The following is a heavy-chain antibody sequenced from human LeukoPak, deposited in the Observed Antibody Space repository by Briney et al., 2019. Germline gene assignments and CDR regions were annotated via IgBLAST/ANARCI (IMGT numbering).Heavy chain of an antibody. D-gene: IGHD3-16*01. J-gene: IGHJ4*02. CDR1: GFTFSSYW. V-gene: IGHV3-74*01. CDR3: ARASGYYDSAAFCDY. CDR2: INAEGSST. Sequence: GGSLRLSCAASGFTFSSYWMHWVRQAPGRGLVWVSRINAEGSSTNYADSVKGRFTISRDNAKNTLYLQMNGLRAEDTAVYYCARASGYYDSAAFCDYWGQGTLVTVSS.